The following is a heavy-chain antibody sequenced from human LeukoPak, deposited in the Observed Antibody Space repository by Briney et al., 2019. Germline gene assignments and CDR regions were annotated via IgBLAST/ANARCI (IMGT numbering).Heavy chain of an antibody. CDR1: GGSISRSSYY. D-gene: IGHD2-21*02. J-gene: IGHJ5*02. CDR3: ARRYCGGDCTFDWFDP. V-gene: IGHV4-39*01. Sequence: SETLSLTCTVPGGSISRSSYYWGWIRQPPGKGLEWIGSIYYSGNTYYNPSLKSRVTISVDTSKNQFSLKLSSVTAADTAVYYCARRYCGGDCTFDWFDPWGQGTLVTVSS. CDR2: IYYSGNT.